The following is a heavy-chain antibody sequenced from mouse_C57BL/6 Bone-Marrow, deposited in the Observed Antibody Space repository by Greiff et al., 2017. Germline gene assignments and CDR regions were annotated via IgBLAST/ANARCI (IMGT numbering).Heavy chain of an antibody. Sequence: QVQLQQSGAELMKPGASVKLSCKATGYTITGYWIEWVKQRPGHGLEWIGEIFPGSGSTNYNAKFKGKATFTAATSSNTPYMHLNSLTTEDSTIYYCASRGYWGQGTPLTVSA. CDR3: ASRGY. CDR1: GYTITGYW. CDR2: IFPGSGST. V-gene: IGHV1-9*01. D-gene: IGHD3-1*01. J-gene: IGHJ2*01.